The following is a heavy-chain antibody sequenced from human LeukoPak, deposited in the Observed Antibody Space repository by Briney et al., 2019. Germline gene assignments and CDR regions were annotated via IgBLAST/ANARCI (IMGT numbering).Heavy chain of an antibody. CDR2: MNPNSGNT. J-gene: IGHJ5*02. Sequence: ASVNVSCKASGYTFTSYDINWVRQAAGQGLEWMGWMNPNSGNTGYAQKFQGRVTMTRNTSISTAYMELSSLRSEDTAVYYCARVIKITPNWFDPWGQGTLVTVSS. CDR1: GYTFTSYD. CDR3: ARVIKITPNWFDP. D-gene: IGHD5-24*01. V-gene: IGHV1-8*01.